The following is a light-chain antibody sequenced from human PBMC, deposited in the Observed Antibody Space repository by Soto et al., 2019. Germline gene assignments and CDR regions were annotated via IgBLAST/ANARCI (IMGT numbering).Light chain of an antibody. CDR3: QQLNSYPWT. CDR2: AAS. Sequence: DIQLTQSPSFLSASVGDSVTITCRASQTISSYLAWFQQRRGKAHKALIYAASPLQSGVPSRFSGSASGTDFTLAISSLQPKDCATYFCQQLNSYPWTFGQGTKVEIK. CDR1: QTISSY. V-gene: IGKV1-9*01. J-gene: IGKJ1*01.